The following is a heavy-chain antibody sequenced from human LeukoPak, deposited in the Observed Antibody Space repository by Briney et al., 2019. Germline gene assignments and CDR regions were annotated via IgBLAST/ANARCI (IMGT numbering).Heavy chain of an antibody. J-gene: IGHJ4*02. V-gene: IGHV3-21*01. D-gene: IGHD3-22*01. CDR3: ARDPYYYDSSGYYYVGEFGGIDY. CDR2: ISSSSSYI. Sequence: PGGSLRLSCAASGFTFSSYSMNWVRQAPGKGLEWVSSISSSSSYIYYADSVKGRFTISRDNAKNSLYLQMNSLRAEDTAVYYCARDPYYYDSSGYYYVGEFGGIDYWGQGTLVTVSS. CDR1: GFTFSSYS.